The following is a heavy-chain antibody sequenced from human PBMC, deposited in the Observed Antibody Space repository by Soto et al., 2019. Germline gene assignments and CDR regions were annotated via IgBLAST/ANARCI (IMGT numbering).Heavy chain of an antibody. Sequence: TSETLSLTCTVSGGSISSYYWSWIRQPPGKGLEWIGYIYYSGSTNYNPSLKSRVTISVDTSKNQFSLKLSSVTAADTAVYYCARVGGYSYDWFDPWGQGTLVTVSS. J-gene: IGHJ5*02. CDR3: ARVGGYSYDWFDP. CDR1: GGSISSYY. CDR2: IYYSGST. D-gene: IGHD5-18*01. V-gene: IGHV4-59*01.